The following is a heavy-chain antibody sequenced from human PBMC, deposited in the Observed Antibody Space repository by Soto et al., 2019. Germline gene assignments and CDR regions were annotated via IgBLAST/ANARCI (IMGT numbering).Heavy chain of an antibody. CDR2: ISSSSSFI. D-gene: IGHD2-8*01. Sequence: GSLRLSCAASGFDLGTYTMNWVRQAPGKGLEWVSSISSSSSFIYYGDSVKGRFTVSRDNAENSLFLQMNSLKAEDTATYYCARESGTIYYFYALDVWGQGTTVTVSS. CDR1: GFDLGTYT. CDR3: ARESGTIYYFYALDV. J-gene: IGHJ6*02. V-gene: IGHV3-21*01.